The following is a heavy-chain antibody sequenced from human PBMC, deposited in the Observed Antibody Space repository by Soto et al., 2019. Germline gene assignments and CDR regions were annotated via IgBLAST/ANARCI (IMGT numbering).Heavy chain of an antibody. D-gene: IGHD6-13*01. Sequence: ASVKVSCKASGGTFSSYAISWVRQAPGQGLEWMGGIIPIFGTANYAQKFQGRVTITADESTSTAYMELSSLRSEDTAVYYCAREIVDSSSWYDAYGMDVWGQGXTVTVSS. CDR2: IIPIFGTA. V-gene: IGHV1-69*13. J-gene: IGHJ6*02. CDR1: GGTFSSYA. CDR3: AREIVDSSSWYDAYGMDV.